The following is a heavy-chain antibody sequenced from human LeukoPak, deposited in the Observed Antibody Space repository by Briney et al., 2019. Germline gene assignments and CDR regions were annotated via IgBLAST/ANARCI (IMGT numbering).Heavy chain of an antibody. D-gene: IGHD6-13*01. J-gene: IGHJ6*03. Sequence: ASVTVSCKASGYTFTSYDSNWVRQATGQGLEWMGWMNPNSGNTGYAQKFQGRVTMTRNTSISTAYMELSSLRSEDTAVYYCARVGYSSSWSYYYYYYMDVWGKGTTVTVSS. CDR2: MNPNSGNT. CDR1: GYTFTSYD. V-gene: IGHV1-8*01. CDR3: ARVGYSSSWSYYYYYYMDV.